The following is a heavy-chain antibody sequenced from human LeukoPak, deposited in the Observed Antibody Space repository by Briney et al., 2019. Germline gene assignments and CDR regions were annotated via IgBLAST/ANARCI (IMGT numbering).Heavy chain of an antibody. CDR2: ISSSGSTI. D-gene: IGHD5-24*01. V-gene: IGHV3-48*03. CDR1: GFTFSSYE. Sequence: PGGSLRLSCAASGFTFSSYEMNWVRQAPGKGLEWVSYISSSGSTIYYADSVKGRFTISRDSAKNSLYLQMNSLRAEDTAVYYCARVMAGEGYDAFDIWGQGTMVSVSS. J-gene: IGHJ3*02. CDR3: ARVMAGEGYDAFDI.